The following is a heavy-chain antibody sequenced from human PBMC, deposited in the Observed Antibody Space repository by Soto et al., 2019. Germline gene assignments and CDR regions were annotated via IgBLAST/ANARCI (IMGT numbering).Heavy chain of an antibody. V-gene: IGHV3-74*01. D-gene: IGHD3-10*01. CDR2: IDSGGSTT. CDR3: ARSHYFDSGTYACDV. J-gene: IGHJ3*01. Sequence: QPGGSLRLSCAASGFTFSTYWMHWVRQAPGKGQVWVSRIDSGGSTTNYADSVKGRFTISRDNAKNTLYLQMNSLRAEDTAVYYCARSHYFDSGTYACDVWGQGTMVTVSS. CDR1: GFTFSTYW.